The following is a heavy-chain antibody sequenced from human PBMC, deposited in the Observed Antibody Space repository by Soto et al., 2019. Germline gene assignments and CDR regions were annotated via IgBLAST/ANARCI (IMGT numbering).Heavy chain of an antibody. V-gene: IGHV4-59*01. CDR1: GGSISSYY. CDR2: MYYSGST. Sequence: QVQLQESGPGLVKPSETLSLTCTVSGGSISSYYWSWIRQPPGKGLEWIGYMYYSGSTNYNPSLKTRVTIXVXTXQNQFSRKRSSVTAADTAVYYCARQYGDYVRGAFDIWGQGTMVTVSS. CDR3: ARQYGDYVRGAFDI. D-gene: IGHD4-17*01. J-gene: IGHJ3*02.